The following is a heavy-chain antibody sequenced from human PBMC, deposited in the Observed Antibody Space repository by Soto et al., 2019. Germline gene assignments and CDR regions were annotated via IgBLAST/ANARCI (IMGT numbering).Heavy chain of an antibody. CDR3: AKDIIMITFGGVIAPFDY. D-gene: IGHD3-16*02. J-gene: IGHJ4*02. Sequence: EVQLLESGGGLVQPGGSLRLSCAASGFTFSSYAMSWVRQAPGKGLEWVSAISGSGGSTYYADSVKGRFTISRDNSKNTLYLQMNSLRAEDTAVYYCAKDIIMITFGGVIAPFDYWGQGTVVTVSS. CDR2: ISGSGGST. CDR1: GFTFSSYA. V-gene: IGHV3-23*01.